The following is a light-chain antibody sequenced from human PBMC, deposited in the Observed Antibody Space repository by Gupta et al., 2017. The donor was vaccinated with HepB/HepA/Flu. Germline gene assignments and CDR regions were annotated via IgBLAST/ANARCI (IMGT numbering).Light chain of an antibody. J-gene: IGLJ1*01. CDR3: QSADATGSSYV. CDR2: KDS. CDR1: ALAKQY. V-gene: IGLV3-25*03. Sequence: SYELTQPPSVSVSPGQTARITCSGDALAKQYAYWYQQKAGQAPVLVIYKDSERPSGIPERFSGSSSGTTLTLIISGVQAEDEADYYCQSADATGSSYVFGPGTKGTVL.